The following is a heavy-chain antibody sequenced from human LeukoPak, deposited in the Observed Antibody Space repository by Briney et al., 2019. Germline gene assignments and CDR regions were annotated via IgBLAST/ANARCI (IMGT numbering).Heavy chain of an antibody. J-gene: IGHJ4*02. CDR2: INHSGST. CDR3: ARDQAYSSGWYEFDY. CDR1: GGSFSGYY. Sequence: SETLSLTCAVYGGSFSGYYWSWIRQPPGKGLEWIGEINHSGSTNYNPSLKSRVTISVDTSKNQFSLKLSSVTAADTAVYYCARDQAYSSGWYEFDYWAREPWSPSPQ. D-gene: IGHD6-19*01. V-gene: IGHV4-34*01.